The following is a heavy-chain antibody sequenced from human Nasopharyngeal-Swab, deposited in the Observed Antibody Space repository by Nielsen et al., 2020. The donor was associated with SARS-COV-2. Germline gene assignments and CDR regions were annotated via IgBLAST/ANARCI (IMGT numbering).Heavy chain of an antibody. D-gene: IGHD6-13*01. CDR2: IWYDGSNK. CDR3: ASQGVSKPFDY. Sequence: GESLKISCAASGFTFSSYGMHWVRQAPGKGLEWVAVIWYDGSNKYYADSVKGRFTISRDNSKNTLYLQMNSLRAEDTAVYYCASQGVSKPFDYWGQGTLVTVSS. CDR1: GFTFSSYG. J-gene: IGHJ4*02. V-gene: IGHV3-33*01.